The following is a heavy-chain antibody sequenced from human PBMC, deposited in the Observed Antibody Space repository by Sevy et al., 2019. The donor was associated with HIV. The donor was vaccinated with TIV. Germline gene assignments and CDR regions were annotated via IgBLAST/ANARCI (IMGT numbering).Heavy chain of an antibody. D-gene: IGHD6-13*01. J-gene: IGHJ4*02. CDR2: INGRGGST. CDR1: GYSFSSYA. CDR3: ARRSPRIAAAASAFYDN. Sequence: GGSLRLSCVVSGYSFSSYAISWVRQAPGKGLEWVSTINGRGGSTYYADSVKGWFTISRDNPKNTLFLQMINLRVDDTAIYYCARRSPRIAAAASAFYDNWGQGTLVTVSS. V-gene: IGHV3-23*01.